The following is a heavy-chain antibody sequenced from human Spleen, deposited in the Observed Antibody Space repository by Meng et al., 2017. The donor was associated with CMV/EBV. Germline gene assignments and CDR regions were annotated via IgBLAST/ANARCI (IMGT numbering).Heavy chain of an antibody. CDR2: MYYSGST. V-gene: IGHV4-61*01. CDR1: GVSVSNGRYC. J-gene: IGHJ4*02. Sequence: SGVSVSNGRYCWGWMRQPPGKGLEWIGYMYYSGSTNYNPSLKSRVTISADTSKNQFSLRLSSVTAADTAVYYCARGHIYGSGRVSDYWGQGTLVTVSS. CDR3: ARGHIYGSGRVSDY. D-gene: IGHD3-10*01.